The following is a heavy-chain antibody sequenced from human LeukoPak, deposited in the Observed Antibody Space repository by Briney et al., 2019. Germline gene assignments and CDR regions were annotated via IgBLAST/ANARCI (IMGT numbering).Heavy chain of an antibody. CDR1: GYTFTGYY. J-gene: IGHJ4*02. V-gene: IGHV1-2*02. CDR3: SSVRYGGTWFWA. CDR2: INPNSGGT. D-gene: IGHD3-10*01. Sequence: ASVKVSCKASGYTFTGYYMHWVRQAPGQGLAWMGWINPNSGGTNYAQKFQGRITMARDTSISTAYMELSRLRSVDTAGYYCSSVRYGGTWFWARGPGTPVSVS.